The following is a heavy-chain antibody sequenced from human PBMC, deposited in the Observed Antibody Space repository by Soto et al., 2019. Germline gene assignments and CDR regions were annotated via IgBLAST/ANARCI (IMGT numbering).Heavy chain of an antibody. CDR1: GGSFSGYY. J-gene: IGHJ6*02. D-gene: IGHD6-13*01. CDR2: INHSGST. CDR3: ARHRHTIYSSSWYTPYYYGMDV. Sequence: SETLSLTCAVYGGSFSGYYWSWIRQPPGKXLEWIGEINHSGSTNYNPSLKSRVTISVDTSKNQFSLKLSSVTAADTAVYYCARHRHTIYSSSWYTPYYYGMDVWGQGTTVTVSS. V-gene: IGHV4-34*01.